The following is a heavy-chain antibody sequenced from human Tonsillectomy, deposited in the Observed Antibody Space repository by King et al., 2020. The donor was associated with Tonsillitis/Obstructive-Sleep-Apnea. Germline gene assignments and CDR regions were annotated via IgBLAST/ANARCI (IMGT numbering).Heavy chain of an antibody. CDR3: AREESRYAFDI. J-gene: IGHJ3*02. CDR1: GYTFSSYY. V-gene: IGHV1-46*01. CDR2: INPSGDST. Sequence: QLVQSGAEVKKPGASVKVSCKTPGYTFSSYYMHWVRQAPGQGLEWMGIINPSGDSTSYTQKFQGRVTMTRDTSTSTLYMELSSLRSEDTAVYYCAREESRYAFDIWGQGTMVTVSS.